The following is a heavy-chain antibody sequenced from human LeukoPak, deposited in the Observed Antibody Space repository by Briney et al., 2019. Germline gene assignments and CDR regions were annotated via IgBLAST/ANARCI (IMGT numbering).Heavy chain of an antibody. J-gene: IGHJ6*03. CDR2: IKQDGSEK. CDR3: ARDRYCGSGGCPMDV. D-gene: IGHD2-15*01. V-gene: IGHV3-7*01. Sequence: GGSLRLSCAAAGFTFSDYGMNWVRQAPGKGLEWVANIKQDGSEKYYVDSVKGRFTISRDNAKNSLYLQMNSLRVEDTAVYYCARDRYCGSGGCPMDVWGKGTTVTVSS. CDR1: GFTFSDYG.